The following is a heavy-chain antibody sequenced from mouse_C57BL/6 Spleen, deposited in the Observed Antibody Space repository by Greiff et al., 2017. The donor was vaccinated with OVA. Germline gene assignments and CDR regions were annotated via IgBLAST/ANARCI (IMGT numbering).Heavy chain of an antibody. Sequence: VQLQQSGAELVRPGASVKLSCTASGFNIKDDYMHWVKQRPEQGLEWIGWIDPENGDTEYASKFQGKATITADTSSNTAYLQLSSLTSEDTAVYYCTTVYDSYYLFAYWGQGTRVTVSA. V-gene: IGHV14-4*01. CDR2: IDPENGDT. J-gene: IGHJ3*01. D-gene: IGHD2-3*01. CDR1: GFNIKDDY. CDR3: TTVYDSYYLFAY.